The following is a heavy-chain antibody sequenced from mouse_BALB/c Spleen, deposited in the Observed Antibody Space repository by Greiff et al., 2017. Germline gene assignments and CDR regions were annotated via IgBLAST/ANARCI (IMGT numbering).Heavy chain of an antibody. Sequence: VHVKQSGAELVKPGASVKLSCTASGFNFKDSYMHWVKQRPEQGLEWIGRIDPANGNTKYDPKFQGKATITADTSSNTAYLQLSSLTSEDTAVYYCAEWRDGYSDYWGQGTTLTVSS. V-gene: IGHV14-3*02. CDR3: AEWRDGYSDY. D-gene: IGHD2-3*01. CDR1: GFNFKDSY. J-gene: IGHJ2*01. CDR2: IDPANGNT.